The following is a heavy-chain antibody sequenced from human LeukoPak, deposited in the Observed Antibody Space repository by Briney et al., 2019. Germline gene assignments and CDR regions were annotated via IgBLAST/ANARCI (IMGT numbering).Heavy chain of an antibody. Sequence: SETLSLICTVSGVSISSYYWSWIRQPAGRGLEWIGRIYTSGSTNYNPSLKSRVTMSVDTSKNQFSLKLSSVTAADTAVYYCARQQRLHDYMDVWGKGTTVTISS. CDR1: GVSISSYY. J-gene: IGHJ6*03. V-gene: IGHV4-4*07. CDR3: ARQQRLHDYMDV. CDR2: IYTSGST. D-gene: IGHD2-15*01.